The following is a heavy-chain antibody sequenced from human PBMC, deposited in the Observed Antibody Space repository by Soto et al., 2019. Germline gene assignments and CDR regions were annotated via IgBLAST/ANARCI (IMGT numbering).Heavy chain of an antibody. CDR1: GGSISSYY. Sequence: SETLSLTCSVAGGSISSYYWSWIRQPPGKGLEWIGYIYYSGSTNYNPSLKSRVTISVDTSKNQFSLKLSSVTAADTAVYYCARCLAAGNVCFDPWGQGTLVTVSS. J-gene: IGHJ5*02. CDR3: ARCLAAGNVCFDP. D-gene: IGHD6-13*01. CDR2: IYYSGST. V-gene: IGHV4-59*01.